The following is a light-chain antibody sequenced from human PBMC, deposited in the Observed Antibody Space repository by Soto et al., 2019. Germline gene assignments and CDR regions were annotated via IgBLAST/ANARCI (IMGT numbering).Light chain of an antibody. V-gene: IGLV1-44*01. Sequence: QSVLTQPPSASGTPGQRVTISCSGSSSNVGSNFVNWYQHLPGTAPKLLIHSDNRRPSGVLDRFSGSKSGTSASLAISGLQSEDEADYYCAAWDDSLNGPLFGGGTKLTVL. CDR3: AAWDDSLNGPL. CDR1: SSNVGSNF. CDR2: SDN. J-gene: IGLJ2*01.